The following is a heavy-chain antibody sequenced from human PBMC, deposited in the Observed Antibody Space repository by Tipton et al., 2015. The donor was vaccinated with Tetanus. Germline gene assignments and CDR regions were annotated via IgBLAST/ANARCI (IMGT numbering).Heavy chain of an antibody. CDR1: GGSISSGDYY. CDR2: VFHSGTT. D-gene: IGHD6-19*01. V-gene: IGHV4-39*01. Sequence: TLSLTCSVSGGSISSGDYYWGWIRRPPGKGLEWIGTVFHSGTTYYNPSLKSRVTISVDTSKNQFSLKLTSVTAADTAVYYCARWIAVTGTDFDFWGQGTLVTVSS. J-gene: IGHJ4*02. CDR3: ARWIAVTGTDFDF.